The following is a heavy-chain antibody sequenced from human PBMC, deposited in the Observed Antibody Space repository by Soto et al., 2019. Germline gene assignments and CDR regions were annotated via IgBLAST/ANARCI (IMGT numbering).Heavy chain of an antibody. V-gene: IGHV3-9*01. CDR2: ISWNSVTI. CDR1: GFNFDDHA. D-gene: IGHD1-26*01. CDR3: VRSSGSQPRAGWFDP. J-gene: IGHJ5*02. Sequence: EVQLVESGGGLAQPGWSRRLSCAASGFNFDDHAMHWVRQTPGKGLEWVSGISWNSVTINYADSIKGGFTISRDNAKRTLYLQMNNLRPADTAMYFCVRSSGSQPRAGWFDPWGQGTLVTVS.